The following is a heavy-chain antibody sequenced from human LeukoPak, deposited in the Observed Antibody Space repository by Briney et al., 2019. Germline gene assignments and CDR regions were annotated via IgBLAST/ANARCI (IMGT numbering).Heavy chain of an antibody. CDR3: AKGPGFDP. V-gene: IGHV3-23*01. J-gene: IGHJ5*02. CDR2: ITDSGANT. CDR1: GFTFSTYG. Sequence: GGSLRLSCVVSGFTFSTYGMNWVRQAPGKGLEWVSAITDSGANTYYADSVKGRFAISRDNSQNTLYLQMNSLRVEDTAIYYCAKGPGFDPWGQGTLVTVSS.